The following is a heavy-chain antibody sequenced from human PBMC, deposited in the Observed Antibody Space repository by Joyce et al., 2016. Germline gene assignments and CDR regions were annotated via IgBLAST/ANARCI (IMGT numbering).Heavy chain of an antibody. J-gene: IGHJ4*02. CDR1: GHTFNELS. V-gene: IGHV1-24*01. CDR2: FDPEEGKT. D-gene: IGHD1-1*01. CDR3: ATEFYWGTRGGWDY. Sequence: QVYLVQSGAEVKKPGASVKVSCKVSGHTFNELSMHWVRQAPGKGLEWMGSFDPEEGKTDYAQKFQGRFTMTEDRSADTAYMELSSLRSEDTAVYYCATEFYWGTRGGWDYWGQGTRVIVSS.